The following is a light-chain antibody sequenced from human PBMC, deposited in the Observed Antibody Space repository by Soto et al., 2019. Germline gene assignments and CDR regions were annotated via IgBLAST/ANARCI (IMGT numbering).Light chain of an antibody. V-gene: IGLV2-14*01. CDR1: SSDVGNYNY. Sequence: QSVLTQPASVSGSPGQSITISCTETSSDVGNYNYVSWYQQYPGRVPKLLIYMVSNRPSGVSNRFSGSKSGNTASLTISGLQAEDEADYFCTSPTPGSLYVFGTGTKVTVL. CDR3: TSPTPGSLYV. CDR2: MVS. J-gene: IGLJ1*01.